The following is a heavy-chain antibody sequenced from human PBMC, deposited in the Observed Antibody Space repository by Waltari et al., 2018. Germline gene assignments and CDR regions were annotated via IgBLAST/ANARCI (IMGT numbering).Heavy chain of an antibody. CDR2: ISGSGGST. V-gene: IGHV3-23*01. CDR1: GFTFSSYA. D-gene: IGHD2-15*01. J-gene: IGHJ6*02. Sequence: EVQLLESGGGLVQPGGSLRLSCAASGFTFSSYAMSWVRQAPGKGLEWVSAISGSGGSTYYADSVKGRFTISRDNSKNTLYLQMNSLRAEDTAVYYCAKDGWGCSGGSCYSDYYGMDVWGQGTTVTVSS. CDR3: AKDGWGCSGGSCYSDYYGMDV.